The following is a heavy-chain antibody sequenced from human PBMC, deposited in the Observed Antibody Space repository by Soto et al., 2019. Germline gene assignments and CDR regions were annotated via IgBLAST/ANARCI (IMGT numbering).Heavy chain of an antibody. Sequence: GGSLRLSCAASGFTFSSYWMSWVRQAPGKGLEWVANIKQDGSEKYYVDSVKGRFTISRDNAKNSLYLQMNSLRAEDTAVYYCARDGTLVVPAGVFGWFDPWGQGTLVTVSS. CDR1: GFTFSSYW. D-gene: IGHD2-2*01. V-gene: IGHV3-7*01. J-gene: IGHJ5*02. CDR3: ARDGTLVVPAGVFGWFDP. CDR2: IKQDGSEK.